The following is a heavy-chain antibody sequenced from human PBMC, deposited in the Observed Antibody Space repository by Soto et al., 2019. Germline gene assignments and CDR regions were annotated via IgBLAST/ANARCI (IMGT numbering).Heavy chain of an antibody. J-gene: IGHJ4*02. CDR2: IYYSGST. Sequence: PSETLSLTCTVSGGSISSYYWSWIRQPPGKGLEWIGYIYYSGSTNYNPSLKSRVTISVDTSKNQFSLKLSSVTAADTAVYYCARLGYCSGGSCYRTIDYWGQGTLVTVSS. CDR3: ARLGYCSGGSCYRTIDY. D-gene: IGHD2-15*01. V-gene: IGHV4-59*01. CDR1: GGSISSYY.